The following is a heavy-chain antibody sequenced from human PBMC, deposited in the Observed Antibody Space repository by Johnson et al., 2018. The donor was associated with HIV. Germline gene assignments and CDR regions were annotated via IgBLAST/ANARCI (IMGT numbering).Heavy chain of an antibody. J-gene: IGHJ3*02. CDR3: AKGGYNWKFDGFDI. CDR1: GFTVSSNY. V-gene: IGHV3-66*03. D-gene: IGHD1-20*01. CDR2: IYSGGST. Sequence: VQLVESGGDLIQPGGSLRLSCAASGFTVSSNYMTWVRQAPGKGLEWVSVIYSGGSTYFADSVKRRFTIFRANSKNTVYLQLNSLRVEDTAVYYCAKGGYNWKFDGFDIWGQGTMVTVSS.